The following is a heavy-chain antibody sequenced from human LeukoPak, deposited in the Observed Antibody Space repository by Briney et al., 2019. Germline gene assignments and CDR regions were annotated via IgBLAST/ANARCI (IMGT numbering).Heavy chain of an antibody. V-gene: IGHV3-21*01. CDR2: ISSSSSYI. D-gene: IGHD6-6*01. CDR3: ARDVLGSIAARERNWSDP. J-gene: IGHJ5*02. Sequence: GGSLRLSCAASGFTFSSYSMNWVRQAPGKGLECVSSISSSSSYIYYADSVKGRFTISRDNAKNSLYLQMNSLRAEDTAVYYCARDVLGSIAARERNWSDPWGQGTLVTVSS. CDR1: GFTFSSYS.